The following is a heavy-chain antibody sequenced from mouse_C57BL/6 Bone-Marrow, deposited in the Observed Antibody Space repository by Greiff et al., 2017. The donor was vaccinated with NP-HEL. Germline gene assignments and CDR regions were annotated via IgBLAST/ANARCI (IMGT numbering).Heavy chain of an antibody. V-gene: IGHV1-59*01. Sequence: QVQLQQPGAELVRPGTSVKLSCKASGYTFTSYWMHWVKQRPGQGLEWIGVIDPSDSYTNYNQKFKGKATLTVDTSSSTAYRQLSSLTSEDSAVYYCARERGRNYAMDYWGQGTSVTVSS. J-gene: IGHJ4*01. D-gene: IGHD1-1*01. CDR3: ARERGRNYAMDY. CDR2: IDPSDSYT. CDR1: GYTFTSYW.